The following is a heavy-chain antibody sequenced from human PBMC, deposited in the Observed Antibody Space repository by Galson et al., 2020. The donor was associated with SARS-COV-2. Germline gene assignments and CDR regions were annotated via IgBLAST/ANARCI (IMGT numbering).Heavy chain of an antibody. D-gene: IGHD2-15*01. Sequence: SETLYPTCTVSGGSISSYYWSWIRPPPGKGLEWSGYNYYSGSTNYKHSLKSRVSISVDTSKNQFSLKLSSVTAADTAVYYCARVDCSGGSCYYFAFDIWGQGTMVSVSS. CDR2: NYYSGST. CDR1: GGSISSYY. V-gene: IGHV4-59*12. J-gene: IGHJ3*02. CDR3: ARVDCSGGSCYYFAFDI.